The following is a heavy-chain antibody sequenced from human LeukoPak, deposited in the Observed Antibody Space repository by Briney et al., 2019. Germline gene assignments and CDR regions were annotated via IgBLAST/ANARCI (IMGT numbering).Heavy chain of an antibody. CDR3: AREAYSSSQPGY. CDR2: IHHSGNT. D-gene: IGHD6-13*01. CDR1: GYSISSGYY. Sequence: SETLSLTCSVSGYSISSGYYWGWIRQPPGKGLEWIGTIHHSGNTHYNPSLKSRVTISVDTSKNQFSLKLISVTAADTAVYYCAREAYSSSQPGYWGQGTLVTVSS. J-gene: IGHJ4*02. V-gene: IGHV4-38-2*02.